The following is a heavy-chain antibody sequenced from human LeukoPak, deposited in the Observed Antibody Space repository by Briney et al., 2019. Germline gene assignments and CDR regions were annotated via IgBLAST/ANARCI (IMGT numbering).Heavy chain of an antibody. Sequence: GGSLRLSCAASGFVLRSYEMNWVRQAPGMGLEWISYISRSGIAMYYADSVKGRFTISRDNAKNSLYLHMNSLRAEDTAVYYCTRDRPSGNITMIRGVTLDYWGQGTLVTVSS. CDR2: ISRSGIAM. J-gene: IGHJ4*02. D-gene: IGHD3-10*01. CDR3: TRDRPSGNITMIRGVTLDY. V-gene: IGHV3-48*03. CDR1: GFVLRSYE.